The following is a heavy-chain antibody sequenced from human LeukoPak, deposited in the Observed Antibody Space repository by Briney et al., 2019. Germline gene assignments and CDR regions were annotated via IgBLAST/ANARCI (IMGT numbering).Heavy chain of an antibody. D-gene: IGHD2-15*01. CDR2: INPNSGGT. Sequence: ASVKVSCKASGYTFTGYYMHWVRQAPGQGLEWMGWINPNSGGTNYAQKFQGRVTMTRDTSISTAYMELSRLRSDDTAVYYCARALEDIAVVVAATPSSLYDYWGQGTLVTVSS. CDR1: GYTFTGYY. CDR3: ARALEDIAVVVAATPSSLYDY. V-gene: IGHV1-2*02. J-gene: IGHJ4*02.